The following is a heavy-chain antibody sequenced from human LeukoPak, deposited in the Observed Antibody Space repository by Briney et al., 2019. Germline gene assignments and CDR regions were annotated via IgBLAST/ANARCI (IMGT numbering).Heavy chain of an antibody. V-gene: IGHV4-61*01. D-gene: IGHD3-16*01. J-gene: IGHJ6*03. Sequence: PSETLSLTCTVSGGSITSDSYYWSWIRQPPGKGLEWIGYIYYSGSTNYNPSLKSRVTISVDTSKNQFSLKLSSVTAADTAVYYCARGVRLGYYYYMDVWGKGTTVTVSS. CDR1: GGSITSDSYY. CDR2: IYYSGST. CDR3: ARGVRLGYYYYMDV.